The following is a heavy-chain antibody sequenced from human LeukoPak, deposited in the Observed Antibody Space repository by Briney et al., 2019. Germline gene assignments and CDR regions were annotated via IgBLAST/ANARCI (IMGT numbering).Heavy chain of an antibody. CDR2: IDPGDSET. Sequence: GESLKISCKVSGDSLTTYWIAWVRPMSGKGLEWMGSIDPGDSETRYSPSFQGLVTISVDKSIRNVYLQWTSPKASDTAMYYCARVHPDYYDSGRGLNWFDPWGQGTLVTVSS. CDR1: GDSLTTYW. J-gene: IGHJ5*02. D-gene: IGHD3-10*01. V-gene: IGHV5-51*01. CDR3: ARVHPDYYDSGRGLNWFDP.